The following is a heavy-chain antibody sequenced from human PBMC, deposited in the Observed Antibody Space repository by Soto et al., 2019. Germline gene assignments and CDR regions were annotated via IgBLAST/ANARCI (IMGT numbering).Heavy chain of an antibody. CDR2: ISGSGGST. V-gene: IGHV3-23*01. CDR1: GFTLSSYA. CDR3: AKDLIADYDILTGPLEPLDYFDY. D-gene: IGHD3-9*01. Sequence: GGSLRLSCAASGFTLSSYAMSWVRQAPGKGLEWVSAISGSGGSTYYADSVKGRFTISRDNSKNTLYLQMNSLRAEDTAVYYCAKDLIADYDILTGPLEPLDYFDYWGQGTLVTVSS. J-gene: IGHJ4*02.